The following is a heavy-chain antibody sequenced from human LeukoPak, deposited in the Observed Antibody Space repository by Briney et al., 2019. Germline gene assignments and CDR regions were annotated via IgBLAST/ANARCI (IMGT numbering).Heavy chain of an antibody. CDR3: AREVYGPSDW. V-gene: IGHV4-59*01. J-gene: IGHJ4*02. CDR1: GGSIRRNY. D-gene: IGHD3/OR15-3a*01. CDR2: IHYSGGT. Sequence: SETLSLTCTASGGSIRRNYWSWIRQPPGKGLEWIGYIHYSGGTNYNPSLKSRVTMSVDTSKNQFSLRLSSVTAADTAVYYCAREVYGPSDWWGQGTLVTVSS.